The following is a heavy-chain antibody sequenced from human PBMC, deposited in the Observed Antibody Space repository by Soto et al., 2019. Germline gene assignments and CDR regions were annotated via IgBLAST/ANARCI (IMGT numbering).Heavy chain of an antibody. CDR1: GYSFTTHW. CDR2: ILPSNSYI. Sequence: GSSLNISCQGSGYSFTTHWITWVRQTPGKGLEWMGTILPSNSYINYSPFIPGHATTSADRSISPAYLRWSSQQASDTAIYDCARRLSGPKKEYNAYSFYGLDVWGQGTKVPVS. CDR3: ARRLSGPKKEYNAYSFYGLDV. D-gene: IGHD2-15*01. V-gene: IGHV5-10-1*01. J-gene: IGHJ6*02.